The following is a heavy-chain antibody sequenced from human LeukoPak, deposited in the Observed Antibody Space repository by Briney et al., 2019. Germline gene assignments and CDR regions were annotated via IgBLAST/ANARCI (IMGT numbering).Heavy chain of an antibody. V-gene: IGHV1-2*02. Sequence: ASVKVSCKAAGYTFTGYFMHWVRQAPGQGLEWMGCINPNSGGTNYAQKFQGRVTMTRDTSISTAYMELSRLRSDDTAVYYCARDEVGIFDYWGQGTLVTVSS. J-gene: IGHJ4*02. CDR3: ARDEVGIFDY. CDR1: GYTFTGYF. CDR2: INPNSGGT. D-gene: IGHD1-26*01.